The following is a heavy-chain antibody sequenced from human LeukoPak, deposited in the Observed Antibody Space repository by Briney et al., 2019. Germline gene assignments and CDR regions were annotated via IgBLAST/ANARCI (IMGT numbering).Heavy chain of an antibody. V-gene: IGHV3-23*01. CDR2: ISASALRT. CDR1: RFTFSSYA. Sequence: GGSLRLSCAASRFTFSSYAMSGVRQAPGKGREWGSAISASALRTYYAHSVTRPFTISTYNSNSTLYLQINSLRAEDTAVYYCAKAYYYESSGLDYWGQGTRVTVSS. J-gene: IGHJ4*02. CDR3: AKAYYYESSGLDY. D-gene: IGHD3-22*01.